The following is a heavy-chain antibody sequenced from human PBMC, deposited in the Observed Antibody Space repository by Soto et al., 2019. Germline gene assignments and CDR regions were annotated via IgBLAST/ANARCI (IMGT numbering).Heavy chain of an antibody. J-gene: IGHJ4*02. D-gene: IGHD2-21*01. CDR3: ARDSRAYLVLSPYYFDY. CDR1: GYTFNHYG. Sequence: ASVKVSCKASGYTFNHYGITWVRQAPGQGLEWMGWISPYNGQTDYAQKFQDRVTLTTDTSTATAYLELRSLRPDDTAVYYCARDSRAYLVLSPYYFDYWGQGTLVTVSS. CDR2: ISPYNGQT. V-gene: IGHV1-18*01.